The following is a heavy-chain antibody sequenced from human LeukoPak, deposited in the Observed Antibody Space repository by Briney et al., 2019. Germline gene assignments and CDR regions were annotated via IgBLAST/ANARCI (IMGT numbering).Heavy chain of an antibody. CDR3: AKGGLSELYCSGGSCYSTLDY. CDR2: IRGSGGST. D-gene: IGHD2-15*01. J-gene: IGHJ4*02. CDR1: GFTFSSYA. Sequence: SGGSLRLSCAASGFTFSSYAMSWVRQAPGKGLEWVSAIRGSGGSTYYADSVKGRFTISRDNSKNTLYLQMNSLRAEDTAVYYCAKGGLSELYCSGGSCYSTLDYWGQGTLVTVSS. V-gene: IGHV3-23*01.